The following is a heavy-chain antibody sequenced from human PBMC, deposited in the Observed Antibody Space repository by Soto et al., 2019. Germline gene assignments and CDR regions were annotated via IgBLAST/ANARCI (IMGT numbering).Heavy chain of an antibody. CDR3: TRFRGITMVRGVITNPDYYYYYGMDV. J-gene: IGHJ6*02. Sequence: GGSLRLSCAASGFTFSGSAMHWVRQASGKGLEWVGRIRSKANSYATAYAASVKGRFTVSRDDSKNTAYLQMNSLKTEDTAVYYCTRFRGITMVRGVITNPDYYYYYGMDVWGQGTTVTVSS. CDR2: IRSKANSYAT. D-gene: IGHD3-10*01. V-gene: IGHV3-73*01. CDR1: GFTFSGSA.